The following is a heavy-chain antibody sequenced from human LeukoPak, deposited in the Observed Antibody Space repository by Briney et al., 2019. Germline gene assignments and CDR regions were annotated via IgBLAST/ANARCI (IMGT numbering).Heavy chain of an antibody. CDR3: ASRRRIAAAGFFDY. CDR2: IYYSGST. Sequence: SETLSLTCTVSGGSISSSSYYWGRIRQPPGKGLEWIGSIYYSGSTYYNPSLKSRVTISVDTSKNQFSLKLSSVTAADTAVYYCASRRRIAAAGFFDYWGQGTLVTVSS. J-gene: IGHJ4*02. V-gene: IGHV4-39*07. D-gene: IGHD6-13*01. CDR1: GGSISSSSYY.